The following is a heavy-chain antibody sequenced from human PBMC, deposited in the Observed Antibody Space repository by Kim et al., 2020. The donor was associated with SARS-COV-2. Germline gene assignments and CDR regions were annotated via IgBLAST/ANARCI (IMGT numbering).Heavy chain of an antibody. CDR3: ARHWTITMIVGYWFDP. J-gene: IGHJ5*02. Sequence: SETLSLTCTVSGGSISSSSYYWGWIRQPPGKGLEWIGSIYYSGSTYYNPSLKSRVTISVDTSKNQFSLKLSSVTAADTAVYYCARHWTITMIVGYWFDPWGQGTLVTVSS. CDR1: GGSISSSSYY. CDR2: IYYSGST. D-gene: IGHD3-22*01. V-gene: IGHV4-39*01.